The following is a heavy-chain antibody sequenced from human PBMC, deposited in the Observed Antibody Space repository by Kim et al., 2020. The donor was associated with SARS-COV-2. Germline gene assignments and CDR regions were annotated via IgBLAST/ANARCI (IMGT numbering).Heavy chain of an antibody. CDR1: GGSFSGYY. CDR3: ARDHYYGMEV. J-gene: IGHJ6*02. Sequence: SETLSLTCAVYGGSFSGYYWSWIRQPPGKGLEWIGEINHSGSTNYNPSLKSRVTISVDTSKNQFSLKLSSVTAADTAVYSFARDHYYGMEVWGQGTTVTV. CDR2: INHSGST. V-gene: IGHV4-34*01.